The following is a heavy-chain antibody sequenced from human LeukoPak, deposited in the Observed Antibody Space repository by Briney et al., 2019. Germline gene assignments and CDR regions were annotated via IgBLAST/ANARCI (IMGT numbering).Heavy chain of an antibody. Sequence: ASVKVSCKASGYTFTSYGISWVRQAPGQGLEWMGWISAYNGNTNYAQKLQGRVTMTTDTSTSTAYMELRSLRSDDTAVYYCAKYKESTSGTVPFDAFDIWGQGTMVTVSS. V-gene: IGHV1-18*01. D-gene: IGHD3-10*01. CDR1: GYTFTSYG. CDR2: ISAYNGNT. CDR3: AKYKESTSGTVPFDAFDI. J-gene: IGHJ3*02.